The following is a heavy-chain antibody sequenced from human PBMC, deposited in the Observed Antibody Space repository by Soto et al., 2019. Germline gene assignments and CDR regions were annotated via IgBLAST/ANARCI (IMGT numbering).Heavy chain of an antibody. CDR1: GFSLSTTGVG. D-gene: IGHD5-12*01. J-gene: IGHJ4*02. Sequence: QITLKESGPTLVKPKQPLTLTCTFSGFSLSTTGVGVGWIRQPPGKALEWLALTYGDDDKRYSPSLKSRLTITKDTSKNQVVLTLANMDPVDTATYFCAHRVARGYAFDYWGQGTLLTVSS. V-gene: IGHV2-5*02. CDR3: AHRVARGYAFDY. CDR2: TYGDDDK.